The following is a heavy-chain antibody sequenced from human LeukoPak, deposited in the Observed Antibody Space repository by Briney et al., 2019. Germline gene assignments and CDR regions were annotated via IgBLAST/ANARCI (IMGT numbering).Heavy chain of an antibody. J-gene: IGHJ4*02. V-gene: IGHV7-4-1*02. Sequence: ASVKVSCKSSGYTFTSYAMNWVRQAPAQGLEWMGWINTNTGNPTYAQGFTGRFVFSLDTSVSTAYLQISSLKVEDTAVYYCARGSRGWYDYWGQGTLVTVSS. CDR3: ARGSRGWYDY. CDR2: INTNTGNP. CDR1: GYTFTSYA. D-gene: IGHD6-19*01.